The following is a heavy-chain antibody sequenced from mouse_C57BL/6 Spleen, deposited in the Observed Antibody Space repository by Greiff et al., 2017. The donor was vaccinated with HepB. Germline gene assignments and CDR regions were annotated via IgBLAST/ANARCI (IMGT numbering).Heavy chain of an antibody. CDR1: GFTFSDYY. CDR3: ARLWYFDV. V-gene: IGHV5-16*01. J-gene: IGHJ1*03. CDR2: INYDGSST. Sequence: EVKLVESEGGLVQPGSSMKLSCTASGFTFSDYYMAWVRQVPEKGLEWVANINYDGSSTYYLDSLKSRFIISRDNAKNILDLQMSSLKSEDTATYYCARLWYFDVWGTGTTVTVSS.